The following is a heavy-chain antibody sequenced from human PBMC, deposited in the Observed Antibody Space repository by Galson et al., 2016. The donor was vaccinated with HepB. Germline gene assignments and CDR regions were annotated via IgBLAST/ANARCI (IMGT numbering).Heavy chain of an antibody. CDR2: IIPLFGAT. D-gene: IGHD2-2*01. CDR1: GGTFSNFA. V-gene: IGHV1-69*06. CDR3: ARVRYATLVVFSNPIDY. Sequence: SVKVSCKASGGTFSNFAISWLRQAPGQGLEWMGGIIPLFGATNYAQKFQGRVTITADKSTTTVYMDLSSLRSEDTAVYYCARVRYATLVVFSNPIDYWGQGTLVTVSS. J-gene: IGHJ4*02.